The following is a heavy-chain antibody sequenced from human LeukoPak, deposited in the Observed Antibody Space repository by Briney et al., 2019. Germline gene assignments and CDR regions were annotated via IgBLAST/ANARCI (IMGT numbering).Heavy chain of an antibody. J-gene: IGHJ4*02. Sequence: GGSLRRSCAASGFTFSSYWMNWVRQAPGKGLEWVANIKQDGSEKYYVDSVKGRFTISRDNGKSSLYLQMNTLRVEDTAVYYCARGLTVADYWGQGTLVTVSS. CDR1: GFTFSSYW. V-gene: IGHV3-7*04. CDR2: IKQDGSEK. CDR3: ARGLTVADY. D-gene: IGHD3-9*01.